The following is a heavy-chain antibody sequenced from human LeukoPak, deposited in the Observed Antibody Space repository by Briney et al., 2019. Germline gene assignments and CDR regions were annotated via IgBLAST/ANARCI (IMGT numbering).Heavy chain of an antibody. J-gene: IGHJ1*01. D-gene: IGHD1-7*01. Sequence: GGSLRLSCAASGFIFSSYGMHWVRQAPGKGLEWAAVISYDGTDKDYADSVRGRFTISRDNSNNTLYLQMNSLRAEDTAVYYCAKDRNFEGGTTAGYFHLWGQGTLVTVSS. CDR3: AKDRNFEGGTTAGYFHL. V-gene: IGHV3-30*18. CDR1: GFIFSSYG. CDR2: ISYDGTDK.